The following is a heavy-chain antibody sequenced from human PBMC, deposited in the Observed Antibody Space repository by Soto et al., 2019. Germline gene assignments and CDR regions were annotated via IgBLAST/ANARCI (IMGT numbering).Heavy chain of an antibody. J-gene: IGHJ4*02. V-gene: IGHV1-18*04. CDR3: AREGGSSTYYPLELDY. D-gene: IGHD6-6*01. Sequence: QVQLVQSGPEEKRPGASVKVSCKASGYIFNHYGINWVRQAPGQGLEWVGWLAPFKGKTSSLPSLQDIISMTIDTSGTTAYLEVRGLTSDDTGVYFCAREGGSSTYYPLELDYWGQGTLITVSS. CDR1: GYIFNHYG. CDR2: LAPFKGKT.